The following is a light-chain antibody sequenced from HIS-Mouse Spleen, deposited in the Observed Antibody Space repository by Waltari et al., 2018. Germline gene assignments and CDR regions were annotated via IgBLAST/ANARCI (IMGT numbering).Light chain of an antibody. J-gene: IGLJ3*02. CDR2: EFS. V-gene: IGLV2-11*01. CDR1: SSDVGGYNY. CDR3: CSYAGSYTWV. Sequence: QSALTQPRSVSGSPGQSVTISCTGTSSDVGGYNYVSWYQQHPGKAPKPMIYEFSKRPSGVPDRFSGSKSGNTASLTISGLQAEDEADYYCCSYAGSYTWVFGGGTKLTVL.